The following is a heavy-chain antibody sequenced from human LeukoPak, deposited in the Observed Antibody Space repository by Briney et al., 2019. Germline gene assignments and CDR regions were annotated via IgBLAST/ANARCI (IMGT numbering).Heavy chain of an antibody. CDR1: GFTFSSYA. V-gene: IGHV3-23*01. CDR2: ISGSGGST. CDR3: ARDSGDYGLIDY. D-gene: IGHD4-17*01. J-gene: IGHJ4*02. Sequence: GGSLRLSCAASGFTFSSYAMSWVRQAQGKGLEWVSAISGSGGSTYYADSVKGRFTISRDNSKNTLYLQINSLRAEDTAVYYCARDSGDYGLIDYWGQGTLVTVSS.